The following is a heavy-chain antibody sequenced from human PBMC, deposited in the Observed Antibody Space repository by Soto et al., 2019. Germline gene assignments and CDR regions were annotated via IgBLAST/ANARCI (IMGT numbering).Heavy chain of an antibody. J-gene: IGHJ4*02. CDR1: GFTFSAYV. Sequence: GGSLRLSCAASGFTFSAYVMRWVRQAPGKGLEWVSSITSSGGSTYYAACVKGRFTVSRDNSKNTVYLQMNRMRDDDTAVYYCAKRTGAWGQGTLVTVSS. D-gene: IGHD1-26*01. CDR2: ITSSGGST. V-gene: IGHV3-23*01. CDR3: AKRTGA.